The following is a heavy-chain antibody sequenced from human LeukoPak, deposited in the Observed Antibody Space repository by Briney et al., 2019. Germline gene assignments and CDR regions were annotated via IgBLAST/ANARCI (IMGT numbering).Heavy chain of an antibody. J-gene: IGHJ4*02. CDR3: ARSLSNYDFWSGYLYYFDY. CDR2: IYTSGST. CDR1: GGSISSYY. D-gene: IGHD3-3*01. Sequence: SETLSLTCTVSGGSISSYYWSWIRQPAGKGLEWIGRIYTSGSTNYNPSLKSRVTMSVDTSKNQFSLKLSSVTAADTAVYYCARSLSNYDFWSGYLYYFDYWGQGTLVTVSS. V-gene: IGHV4-4*07.